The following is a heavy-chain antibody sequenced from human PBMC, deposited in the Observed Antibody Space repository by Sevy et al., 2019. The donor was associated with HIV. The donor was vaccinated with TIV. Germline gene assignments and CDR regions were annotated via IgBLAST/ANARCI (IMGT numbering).Heavy chain of an antibody. Sequence: GGSLRLSCAASGFTFSTYWMHWVRQVPGKGLVWVSRINSDGGGTTYAGSVKGRFTISRDNAKNTLYLQMNSLRVEDTAVYYCARVNIPAAEWGQGALVTVSS. CDR1: GFTFSTYW. V-gene: IGHV3-74*01. CDR2: INSDGGGT. J-gene: IGHJ4*02. D-gene: IGHD6-13*01. CDR3: ARVNIPAAE.